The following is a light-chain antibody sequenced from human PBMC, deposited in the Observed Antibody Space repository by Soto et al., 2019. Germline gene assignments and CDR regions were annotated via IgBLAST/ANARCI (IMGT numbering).Light chain of an antibody. CDR2: AAS. CDR3: QQLRMYPST. J-gene: IGKJ4*01. CDR1: QDIAIY. Sequence: IQLTQSPSSLSASVGDRAXIXXRASQDIAIYLAWYQQKPGEAPKLLIYAASTLYGGVPSRFSGSGSGTDFALTITSLQAEDFATYYCQQLRMYPSTFGGGTKVDNK. V-gene: IGKV1-9*01.